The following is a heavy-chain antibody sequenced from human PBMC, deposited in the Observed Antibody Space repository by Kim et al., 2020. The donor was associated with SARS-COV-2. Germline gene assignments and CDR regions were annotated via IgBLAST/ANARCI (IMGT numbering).Heavy chain of an antibody. V-gene: IGHV1-24*01. J-gene: IGHJ5*02. D-gene: IGHD1-1*01. CDR2: IDPGGGRT. CDR1: GYTLTNYS. Sequence: ASVKVSCKVSGYTLTNYSMHWVRQAPGQGLEWMGVIDPGGGRTLNAQKFQGRVTMTEDTSTDTAYMELSSLRSDDTAVYYCARGGPRYNTDPSGQESQGT. CDR3: ARGGPRYNTDP.